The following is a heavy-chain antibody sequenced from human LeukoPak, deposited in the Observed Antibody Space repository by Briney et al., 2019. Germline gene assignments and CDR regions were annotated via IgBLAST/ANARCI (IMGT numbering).Heavy chain of an antibody. Sequence: PGGSLRLSCTASGFTFNNYVLSWVRQAPGKGLEWVSAISGGGDPTYYADSVKGRFTISRDNSKDRLYLQMNSLRAEDTAVYYCAKDPRGGYSGSWYFDYWGQGTLVTVSS. V-gene: IGHV3-23*01. J-gene: IGHJ4*02. CDR2: ISGGGDPT. CDR3: AKDPRGGYSGSWYFDY. D-gene: IGHD1-26*01. CDR1: GFTFNNYV.